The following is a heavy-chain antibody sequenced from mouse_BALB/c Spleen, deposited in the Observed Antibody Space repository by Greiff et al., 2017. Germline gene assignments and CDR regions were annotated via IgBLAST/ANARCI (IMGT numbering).Heavy chain of an antibody. CDR1: GYTFTSYW. Sequence: VQLQQSGAELAKPGASVKMSCKASGYTFTSYWMHWVKQRPGQGLEWIGYINPSTGYTEYNQKFKDKATLTADKSSSTAYMQLCSLTSEDSAVYYCASRGYYAMDYWGQGTSVTVSS. J-gene: IGHJ4*01. CDR2: INPSTGYT. CDR3: ASRGYYAMDY. V-gene: IGHV1-7*01. D-gene: IGHD3-3*01.